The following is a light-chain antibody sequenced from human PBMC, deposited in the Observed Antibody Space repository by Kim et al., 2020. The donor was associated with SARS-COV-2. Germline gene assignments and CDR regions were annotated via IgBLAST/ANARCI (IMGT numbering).Light chain of an antibody. CDR1: SSDVGGYNY. Sequence: QSALTQPRSVSGSPGQSVTISCSGTSSDVGGYNYVSWYQQHPGKAPTLMIYDLNKRPSGVPDRFSGSKSGNTASLTISGLQAEDEADYYCCSHAGSSVVFGGGTQLTVL. J-gene: IGLJ2*01. V-gene: IGLV2-11*01. CDR3: CSHAGSSVV. CDR2: DLN.